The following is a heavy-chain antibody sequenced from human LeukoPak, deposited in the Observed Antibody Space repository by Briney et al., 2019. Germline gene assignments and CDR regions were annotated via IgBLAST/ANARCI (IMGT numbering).Heavy chain of an antibody. J-gene: IGHJ5*02. CDR1: GGSFSGYY. CDR3: ARVKSPADFWSGYPKGRWFDP. CDR2: INHSGST. D-gene: IGHD3-3*01. V-gene: IGHV4-34*01. Sequence: WETLSLTCAVYGGSFSGYYWSWIRQPPGKGLEWIGEINHSGSTNYNPSLKSRVTISVDTSKNQFSLKLSSVTAADTAVYYCARVKSPADFWSGYPKGRWFDPWGQGTLGTVSS.